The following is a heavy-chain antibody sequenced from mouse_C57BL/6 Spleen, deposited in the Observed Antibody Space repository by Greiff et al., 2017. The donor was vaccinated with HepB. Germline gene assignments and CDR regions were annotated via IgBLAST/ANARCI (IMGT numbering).Heavy chain of an antibody. CDR3: ARHHHGYFDV. CDR1: GFTFSSYG. V-gene: IGHV5-6*02. J-gene: IGHJ1*03. CDR2: ISSGGSYT. Sequence: DVKLVESGGDLVKPGGSLKLSCAASGFTFSSYGMSWVRQTPDKRLEWVATISSGGSYTYYPDSVKGRFTISRDNAKNTLYLQMSSLKSEDTAMYYCARHHHGYFDVWGTGTTVTVSS.